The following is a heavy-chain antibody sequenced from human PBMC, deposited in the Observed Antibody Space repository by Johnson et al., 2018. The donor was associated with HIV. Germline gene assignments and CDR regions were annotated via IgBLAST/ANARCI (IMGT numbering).Heavy chain of an antibody. J-gene: IGHJ3*02. CDR3: ARDPAAAALRAFDI. CDR2: IWFDGKNK. Sequence: QVQLVESGGGVVQPGGSLRLSCAASGFTFSSYGMHWVRQAPGKGLEWVARIWFDGKNKNYADSARGRFTISRDNSRNTLFLQMNSLRADHTAVSYCARDPAAAALRAFDIWGQGTMVTVSS. CDR1: GFTFSSYG. D-gene: IGHD6-13*01. V-gene: IGHV3-33*02.